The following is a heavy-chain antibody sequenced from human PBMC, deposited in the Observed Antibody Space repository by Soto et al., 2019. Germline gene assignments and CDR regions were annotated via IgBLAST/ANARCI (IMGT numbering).Heavy chain of an antibody. J-gene: IGHJ4*02. CDR2: IYNGGGT. Sequence: EVQLVETGGGLIQPGVCLRLSCAASGFTVSGNYMSWVRQAPGKRLEWVSVIYNGGGTYYADSVKGRFTISRDNSKNTLYLQMNSLRAEDTAVYYCASTRGSSYDYWGQGTLVTVSS. CDR3: ASTRGSSYDY. D-gene: IGHD6-6*01. V-gene: IGHV3-53*02. CDR1: GFTVSGNY.